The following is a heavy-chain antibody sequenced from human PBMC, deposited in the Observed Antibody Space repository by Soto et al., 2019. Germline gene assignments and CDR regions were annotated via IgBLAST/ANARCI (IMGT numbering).Heavy chain of an antibody. Sequence: GGSLRLSCAASGFTFSSYGMHWVRQAPGKGLEWVAVIWYDGSNKYYADSVKGRFTISRDNSKNTLYLQMNSLRAEDTAVYYCASDKPRRGSSGWPYYYYYGMDVWGQGTTVTVSS. CDR3: ASDKPRRGSSGWPYYYYYGMDV. D-gene: IGHD6-19*01. CDR2: IWYDGSNK. V-gene: IGHV3-33*01. CDR1: GFTFSSYG. J-gene: IGHJ6*02.